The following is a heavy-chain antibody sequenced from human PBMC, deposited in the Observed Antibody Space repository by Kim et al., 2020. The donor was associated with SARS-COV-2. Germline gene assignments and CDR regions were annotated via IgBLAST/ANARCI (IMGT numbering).Heavy chain of an antibody. CDR3: ARRPGTAARGTAHFDP. CDR2: IGGIDGAI. V-gene: IGHV3-23*01. D-gene: IGHD6-13*01. CDR1: GFDFGIYA. Sequence: GGSLRLSCAASGFDFGIYAMSWVRQAPGKGLEWVSTIGGIDGAIFYADSVRGRFTIPRDNFQNILYLQMTNLRIEDTAMYFCARRPGTAARGTAHFDPWGQGTLVTVSS. J-gene: IGHJ5*02.